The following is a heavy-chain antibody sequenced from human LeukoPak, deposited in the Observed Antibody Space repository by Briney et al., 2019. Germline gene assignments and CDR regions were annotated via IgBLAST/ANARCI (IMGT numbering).Heavy chain of an antibody. CDR3: ARDAYYYDSGNKGAFDI. J-gene: IGHJ3*02. V-gene: IGHV3-48*03. CDR1: GFTFSSYE. D-gene: IGHD3-22*01. Sequence: PGWSLRLSCAASGFTFSSYEMNWLRQAPGKGLEGVSYISSSGSTIYYADSAKGRFTISRGNAKNSLYLQMNSLRAEDTAVYYCARDAYYYDSGNKGAFDIWGQGTMVTVSS. CDR2: ISSSGSTI.